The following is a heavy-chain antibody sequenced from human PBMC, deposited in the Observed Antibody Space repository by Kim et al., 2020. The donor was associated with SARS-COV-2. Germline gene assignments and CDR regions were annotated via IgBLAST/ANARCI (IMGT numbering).Heavy chain of an antibody. V-gene: IGHV1-2*02. Sequence: QKFQGRVTMTRDTSISTGYMELSRLRSDDTAVYYCARDDPRSMGWPFDYWGQGTLVTVSS. J-gene: IGHJ4*02. CDR3: ARDDPRSMGWPFDY. D-gene: IGHD6-19*01.